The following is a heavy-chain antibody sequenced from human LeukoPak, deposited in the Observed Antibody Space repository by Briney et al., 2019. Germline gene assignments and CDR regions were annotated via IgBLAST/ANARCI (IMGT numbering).Heavy chain of an antibody. D-gene: IGHD4-17*01. J-gene: IGHJ4*02. CDR1: GFTFSTYT. CDR3: ARVGATVTTIDY. CDR2: ISSDGDST. V-gene: IGHV3-64D*09. Sequence: GSLRLSCSASGFTFSTYTMHWVRQAPGKGLEYVSAISSDGDSTYNADSVKGRFTISRDNSKNTLYLQMSSLRTEDTAVYYCARVGATVTTIDYWGQGTLVTVSS.